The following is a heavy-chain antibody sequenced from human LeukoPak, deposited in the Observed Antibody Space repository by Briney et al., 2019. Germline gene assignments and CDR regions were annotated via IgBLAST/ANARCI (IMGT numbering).Heavy chain of an antibody. Sequence: SETLSLTCAVSGYSISSGYYWGWLRQPPGEGLEWIGSISHGTSTYYNPSLKRRVTISVDTSNNQFSLKLSSVTAADTAVDYCARGVDSSGSNWFDPWGQGTLVTASS. V-gene: IGHV4-38-2*01. J-gene: IGHJ5*02. D-gene: IGHD3-22*01. CDR3: ARGVDSSGSNWFDP. CDR2: ISHGTST. CDR1: GYSISSGYY.